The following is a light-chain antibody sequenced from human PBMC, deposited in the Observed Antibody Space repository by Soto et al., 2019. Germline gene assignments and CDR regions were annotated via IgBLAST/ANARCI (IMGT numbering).Light chain of an antibody. J-gene: IGKJ3*01. CDR3: LHIYFFPLT. CDR2: GAS. V-gene: IGKV1-39*01. CDR1: QFIGND. Sequence: DIQMTQSPSSLSASVGGRVTITCRSSQFIGNDLNWYQHKPGKAPELLIYGASNLQGGVPSRFTGSGYGTDFTLTISNLQPEDFATYYCLHIYFFPLTFGHGTKVDIK.